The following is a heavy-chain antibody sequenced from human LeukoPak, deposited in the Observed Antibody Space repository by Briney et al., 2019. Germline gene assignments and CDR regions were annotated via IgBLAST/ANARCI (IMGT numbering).Heavy chain of an antibody. Sequence: SETLSLTCALSGGSITRGGYSWSWIRQPPGKGLEWIGYIYCSGSTYYNPSLKSRVTISVDRSKNQFSLKLSSVTAADTAVYYCARDSSGENGVWFDPWGQGTLVTVSS. CDR2: IYCSGST. J-gene: IGHJ5*02. CDR3: ARDSSGENGVWFDP. CDR1: GGSITRGGYS. D-gene: IGHD3-22*01. V-gene: IGHV4-30-2*01.